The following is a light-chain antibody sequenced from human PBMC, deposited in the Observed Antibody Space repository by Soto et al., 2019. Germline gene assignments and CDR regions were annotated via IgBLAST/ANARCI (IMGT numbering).Light chain of an antibody. V-gene: IGKV3D-20*02. CDR2: GAS. CDR3: QQRSNWPGIT. CDR1: QSVSSSY. J-gene: IGKJ5*01. Sequence: EIVLTQSPGTLSLSQGERATLSCRASQSVSSSYLAWYQQKPGQAPRLLIYGASSRATGIPDRFSGSGSGTDFTLTISSLEPEDFAVYYCQQRSNWPGITFGQGTLLEI.